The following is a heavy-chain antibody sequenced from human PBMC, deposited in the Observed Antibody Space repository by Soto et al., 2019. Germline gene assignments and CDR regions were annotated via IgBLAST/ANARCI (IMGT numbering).Heavy chain of an antibody. CDR3: ARDPGWVGATTGSVLDY. V-gene: IGHV3-30-3*01. CDR2: ISYDGSNK. D-gene: IGHD1-26*01. CDR1: GFTFSSYA. J-gene: IGHJ4*02. Sequence: QVQLVESGGGVVQPGRSLRLSCAASGFTFSSYAMHWVRQAPGKGLEWVAVISYDGSNKYYADSVKGRFTISRDNSKNTLYLQMNSLRAEDTAVYYCARDPGWVGATTGSVLDYWGQGTLVTVSS.